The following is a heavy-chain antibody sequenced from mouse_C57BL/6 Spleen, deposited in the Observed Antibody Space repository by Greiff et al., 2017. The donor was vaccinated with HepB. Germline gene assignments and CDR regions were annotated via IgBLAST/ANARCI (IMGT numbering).Heavy chain of an antibody. J-gene: IGHJ1*03. D-gene: IGHD1-1*01. CDR2: IGPGSGST. Sequence: QVQLQQSGAELVKPGASVKISCKASGYTFTDYYINWVKQRPGQGLEWIGKIGPGSGSTYYNEKFKGKATLTADKSSSTAYMQLSSLTSEDSAVYFCADYYGSRSPLYWYFDVWGTGTTVTVAS. CDR3: ADYYGSRSPLYWYFDV. V-gene: IGHV1-77*01. CDR1: GYTFTDYY.